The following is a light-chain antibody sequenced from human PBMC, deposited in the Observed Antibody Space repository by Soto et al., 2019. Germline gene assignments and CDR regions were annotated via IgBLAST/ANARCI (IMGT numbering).Light chain of an antibody. Sequence: EIVLTQSPGTLSLSPGERATLSCRASQSVSNNYLAWYQQKPGQAPRLLIDGASNRATGSPDRFSGSGSGTDFTLTISRLEPEDFAVYYCQQYGSSGTFGQGTKVDIK. V-gene: IGKV3-20*01. CDR1: QSVSNNY. CDR2: GAS. CDR3: QQYGSSGT. J-gene: IGKJ1*01.